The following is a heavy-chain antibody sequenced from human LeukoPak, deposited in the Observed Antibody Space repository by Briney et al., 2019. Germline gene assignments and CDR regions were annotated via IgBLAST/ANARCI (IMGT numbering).Heavy chain of an antibody. CDR3: ARRISRGCCSSTSCYTGLGYFQH. V-gene: IGHV1-2*02. Sequence: ASVKVSCKASGYTFTGYYMHWVRQAPGQGLEWMGWINPNSGGTNYAQKFQGRVTMTRDTSISTTYMELSRLRSDDTAVYYCARRISRGCCSSTSCYTGLGYFQHWGQGTLVTVSS. CDR2: INPNSGGT. J-gene: IGHJ1*01. CDR1: GYTFTGYY. D-gene: IGHD2-2*02.